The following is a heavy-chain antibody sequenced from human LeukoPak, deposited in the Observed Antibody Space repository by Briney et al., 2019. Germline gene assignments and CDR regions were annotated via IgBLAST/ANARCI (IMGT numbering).Heavy chain of an antibody. V-gene: IGHV3-23*01. J-gene: IGHJ4*02. Sequence: GGSLRLSYAACGFTFSSYAMSWVRQAPGKGLEWVSAISGSGGSTYYADSVKGRFTISRDNSKSTLYLQMNSLRAEDTAVYYCASDILTGSVYWGQGTLVTVSS. CDR2: ISGSGGST. CDR1: GFTFSSYA. D-gene: IGHD3-9*01. CDR3: ASDILTGSVY.